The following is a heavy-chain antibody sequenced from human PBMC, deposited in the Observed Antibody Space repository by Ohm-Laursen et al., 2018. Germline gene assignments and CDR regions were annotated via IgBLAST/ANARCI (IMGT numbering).Heavy chain of an antibody. CDR2: ISYDRSNK. J-gene: IGHJ4*02. CDR3: AKDLPFEDDYGDYAFDY. Sequence: SLRLSCAASGFTFSSYGMHWVRQAPGKGLEWVAVISYDRSNKYYADSVKGRFTISRDNSKNTLYLQMNSLRAEDTAVYYCAKDLPFEDDYGDYAFDYWGQGTLVTVSS. D-gene: IGHD4-17*01. V-gene: IGHV3-30*18. CDR1: GFTFSSYG.